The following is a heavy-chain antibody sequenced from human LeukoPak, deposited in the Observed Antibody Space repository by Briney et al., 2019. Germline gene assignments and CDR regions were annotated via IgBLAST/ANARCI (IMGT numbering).Heavy chain of an antibody. V-gene: IGHV1-2*02. CDR2: INPNTGGT. J-gene: IGHJ4*02. CDR3: ARVAYYYDSIGDYDY. D-gene: IGHD3-22*01. Sequence: EASVKVSCKASGYTFTGYYIHWVRQAPGQGLEWMGWINPNTGGTDYAQKFQGRVTMTRDTSIATAYMELSRLRSDDTAVYYCARVAYYYDSIGDYDYWGQGTLVTVSS. CDR1: GYTFTGYY.